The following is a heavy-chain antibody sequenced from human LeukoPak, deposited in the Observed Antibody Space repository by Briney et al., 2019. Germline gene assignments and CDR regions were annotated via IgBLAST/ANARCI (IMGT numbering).Heavy chain of an antibody. J-gene: IGHJ5*02. Sequence: ASVKVSCKAPGYTYINYDIHWVRQATGQGLEWMGWVNPYSGDTGYAQKFLGRVTITRSPSISTAYMEIINLTVEDTAVYYCARGFRGHAAGALDPWGQGTLVTVSS. CDR1: GYTYINYD. D-gene: IGHD6-13*01. CDR2: VNPYSGDT. CDR3: ARGFRGHAAGALDP. V-gene: IGHV1-8*01.